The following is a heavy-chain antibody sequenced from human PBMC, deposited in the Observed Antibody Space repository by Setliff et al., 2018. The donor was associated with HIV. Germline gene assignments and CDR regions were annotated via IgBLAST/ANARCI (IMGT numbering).Heavy chain of an antibody. CDR1: AYSISSGYY. J-gene: IGHJ3*02. V-gene: IGHV4-38-2*01. Sequence: SETLSLTCVVSAYSISSGYYWGWIRQSPRKGLEWIGSIYYSGSTYYNPSLKSRVTISVDASKNQFSLKLSSVTAADTAVYYCARHEGRSYYDYVWGSSRPVDAFDIWGQGTMVTVSS. CDR2: IYYSGST. D-gene: IGHD3-16*02. CDR3: ARHEGRSYYDYVWGSSRPVDAFDI.